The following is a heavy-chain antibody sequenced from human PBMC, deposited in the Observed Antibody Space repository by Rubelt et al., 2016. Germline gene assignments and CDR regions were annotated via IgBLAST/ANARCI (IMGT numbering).Heavy chain of an antibody. J-gene: IGHJ6*02. CDR2: ISYDGSNK. CDR3: ARDEEGVATIRVGGMDV. D-gene: IGHD5-12*01. Sequence: AMHWVRQAPGKGLEWVAVISYDGSNKYYADSVKGRFTISRDNSKNTLYLQMNSLRAEDTAVYYCARDEEGVATIRVGGMDVWGQGTTVTVSS. V-gene: IGHV3-30*04. CDR1: A.